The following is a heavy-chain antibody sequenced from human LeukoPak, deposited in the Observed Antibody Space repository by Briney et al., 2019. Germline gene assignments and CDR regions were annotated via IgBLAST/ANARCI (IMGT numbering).Heavy chain of an antibody. CDR1: GVSISSYY. CDR3: ARGSQPGDY. J-gene: IGHJ4*02. Sequence: SETLSLTRTVSGVSISSYYWSWIRQPPGKGLEWTGYIYYSGSTNYNPSLKSRVTISLDTSKNQFSLKLSSVTAADTAVYYCARGSQPGDYWGQGTLVTVSS. D-gene: IGHD1-14*01. V-gene: IGHV4-59*01. CDR2: IYYSGST.